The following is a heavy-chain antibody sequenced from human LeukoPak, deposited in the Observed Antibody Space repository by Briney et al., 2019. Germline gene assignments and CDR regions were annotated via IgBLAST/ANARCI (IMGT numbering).Heavy chain of an antibody. CDR2: MNPNGGNT. CDR3: ARSKSSSWSDDAFDI. D-gene: IGHD6-13*01. Sequence: EASVKVSCKASGYNFISYGISWVRQAPGQGLEWMGWMNPNGGNTGYAQKFQGRVTMTRNTSISTAYMELSSLRSEDTAVYYCARSKSSSWSDDAFDIWGQGTMVTVSS. V-gene: IGHV1-8*01. J-gene: IGHJ3*02. CDR1: GYNFISYG.